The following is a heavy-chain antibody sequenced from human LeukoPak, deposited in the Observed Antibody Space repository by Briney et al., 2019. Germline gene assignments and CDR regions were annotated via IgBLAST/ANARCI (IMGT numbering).Heavy chain of an antibody. V-gene: IGHV4-59*08. J-gene: IGHJ3*02. CDR2: IYYSGST. Sequence: SETLSLTCTVSGGSISSYYWSWIRQPPGKGLEWIGYIYYSGSTNYNPSLKSRVTISVDTSKDQFSLKLSSVTAADTAVYYCARQSDYYDSSGYYAGAFDIWGQGTMVAVS. CDR1: GGSISSYY. CDR3: ARQSDYYDSSGYYAGAFDI. D-gene: IGHD3-22*01.